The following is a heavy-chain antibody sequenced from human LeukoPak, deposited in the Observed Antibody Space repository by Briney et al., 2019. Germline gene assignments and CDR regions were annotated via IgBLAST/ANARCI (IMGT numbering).Heavy chain of an antibody. CDR2: MIGSGGST. D-gene: IGHD3-10*01. J-gene: IGHJ6*02. CDR3: AKVTASGTYSAYYYYGMDV. Sequence: GGSLRLSCAASGFTFSSYAMRWVRQAPGKGLEWVSAMIGSGGSTYYADSVKGRFTISRDNSKNTLYLQMNSLRAEDTAVYYCAKVTASGTYSAYYYYGMDVWGQGTTVTVSS. V-gene: IGHV3-23*01. CDR1: GFTFSSYA.